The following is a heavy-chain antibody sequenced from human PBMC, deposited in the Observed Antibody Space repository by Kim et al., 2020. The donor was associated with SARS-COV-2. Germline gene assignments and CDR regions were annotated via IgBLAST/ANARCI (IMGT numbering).Heavy chain of an antibody. D-gene: IGHD1-1*01. J-gene: IGHJ4*02. CDR1: GDSISGYY. CDR3: ARDRRGGTTEFDY. CDR2: IFNSGST. V-gene: IGHV4-59*01. Sequence: SETLSLTCSVSGDSISGYYWSWIRLPPGKGLEWIGYIFNSGSTKYNPSLKSRATISQDTSKNQFSLKLRSVTAADTAVYFCARDRRGGTTEFDYWGQGTLVTVSS.